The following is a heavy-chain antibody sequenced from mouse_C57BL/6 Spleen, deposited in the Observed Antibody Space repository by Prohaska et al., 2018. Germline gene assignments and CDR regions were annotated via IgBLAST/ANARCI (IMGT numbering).Heavy chain of an antibody. CDR1: GYTFTDYY. Sequence: GYTFTDYYMNWVKQSHGKSLEWIGDINPNNGGTSYNQKFKGKATLTIDKSSSTAYMELRSLTSEDSAVYYCARSSAQDYFDYWGQGTTLTVSS. J-gene: IGHJ2*01. CDR3: ARSSAQDYFDY. CDR2: INPNNGGT. D-gene: IGHD3-2*02. V-gene: IGHV1-26*01.